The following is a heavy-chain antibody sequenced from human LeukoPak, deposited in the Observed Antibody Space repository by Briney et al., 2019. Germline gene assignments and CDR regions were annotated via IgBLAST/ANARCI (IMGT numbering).Heavy chain of an antibody. CDR3: ARGVPAAMVDWFDP. CDR1: GGSFSGYY. V-gene: IGHV4-34*01. Sequence: PSETLSLTCAVYGGSFSGYYWSWIRQPPGKGLEWIGEINHSGSTNYDPPLKSRVTISVDTSKNQFSLKLSSVTAADTAVYYCARGVPAAMVDWFDPWGQGTLVTVSS. J-gene: IGHJ5*02. D-gene: IGHD2-2*01. CDR2: INHSGST.